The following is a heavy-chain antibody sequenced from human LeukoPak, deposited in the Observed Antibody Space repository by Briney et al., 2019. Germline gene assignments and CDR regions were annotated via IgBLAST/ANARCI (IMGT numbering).Heavy chain of an antibody. V-gene: IGHV4-59*01. CDR3: ARDIGFTSSSDYYYYGMDV. CDR1: GGSISNYY. D-gene: IGHD6-6*01. Sequence: SETLSLTCTISGGSISNYYWSWIRQPPGKGLEWLGYIYYSGSTSYNPSLKSRVTISVDTSKNQFSLKLSSVTAADTAVYYCARDIGFTSSSDYYYYGMDVWGRGTTVTVSS. J-gene: IGHJ6*02. CDR2: IYYSGST.